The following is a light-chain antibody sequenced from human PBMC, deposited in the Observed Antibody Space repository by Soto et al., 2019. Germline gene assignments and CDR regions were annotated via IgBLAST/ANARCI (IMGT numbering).Light chain of an antibody. CDR3: SSYTSSSTVV. J-gene: IGLJ2*01. Sequence: ALTQPASVSGSPGQSITISCTGTSSDVGGYNYVSWYQQHPGKAPKLMIYDVTDRPSGVSNRFSGSKSGNTASLTISGLQAEDEADYYCSSYTSSSTVVFGGGTKLTVL. V-gene: IGLV2-14*01. CDR1: SSDVGGYNY. CDR2: DVT.